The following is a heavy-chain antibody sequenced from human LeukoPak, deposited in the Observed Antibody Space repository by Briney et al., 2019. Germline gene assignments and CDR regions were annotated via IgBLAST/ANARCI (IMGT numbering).Heavy chain of an antibody. D-gene: IGHD4-23*01. CDR2: IYHSGST. J-gene: IGHJ5*02. CDR3: ARTHFNSLGWFDP. V-gene: IGHV4-39*07. Sequence: SETLSLTCTVSGGSMRSSNFYWGWIRQPPGKGLEWMGNIYHSGSTYYNPSVKSRVTVSVDVSSNRFSLHLTSVTAADTALYFCARTHFNSLGWFDPWGQGIQVIVSS. CDR1: GGSMRSSNFY.